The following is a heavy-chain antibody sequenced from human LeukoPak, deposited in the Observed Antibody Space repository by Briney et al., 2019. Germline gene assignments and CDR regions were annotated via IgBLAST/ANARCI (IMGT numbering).Heavy chain of an antibody. V-gene: IGHV3-53*01. D-gene: IGHD2-15*01. CDR3: AGAKWSRGYWLDP. Sequence: GGSLRLSCAASEFSVSSNYMSWVRQAPGKGLEWVSVIYSGGTTYHADSVKGRFTISRDNSKNTLYLQMDSLRAEDTAVYYCAGAKWSRGYWLDPWGQGTLVTVSS. CDR2: IYSGGTT. CDR1: EFSVSSNY. J-gene: IGHJ5*02.